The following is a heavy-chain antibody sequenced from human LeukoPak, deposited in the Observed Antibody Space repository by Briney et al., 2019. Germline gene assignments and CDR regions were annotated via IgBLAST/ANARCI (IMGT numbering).Heavy chain of an antibody. V-gene: IGHV3-30*18. Sequence: GRSLRLSCAASGFTFSSYGMHWVRQAPGKGLEWVAVISYDGSNKYYADSVKGRFTISRDNSKNTLYLQMNSLRAEDTAVYYCAKDYYYGSGTLGYWGQGTLVTVSS. D-gene: IGHD3-10*01. J-gene: IGHJ4*02. CDR2: ISYDGSNK. CDR1: GFTFSSYG. CDR3: AKDYYYGSGTLGY.